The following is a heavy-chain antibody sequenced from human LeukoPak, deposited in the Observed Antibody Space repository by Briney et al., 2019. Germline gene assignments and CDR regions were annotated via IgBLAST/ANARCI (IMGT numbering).Heavy chain of an antibody. Sequence: TGGSLRLSCAASGFTFDDYAMHWVRQAPGKGLEWVSFISWQGGTTYYADSVKGRFTISRDNSKNSLYLQMNSLRAEDTAFYYCAKDTDPAYFYYMDVWGKGTTVTVSS. CDR2: ISWQGGTT. CDR3: AKDTDPAYFYYMDV. V-gene: IGHV3-43D*03. J-gene: IGHJ6*03. CDR1: GFTFDDYA.